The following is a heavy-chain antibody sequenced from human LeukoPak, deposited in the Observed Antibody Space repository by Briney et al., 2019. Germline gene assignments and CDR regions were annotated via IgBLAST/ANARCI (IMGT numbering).Heavy chain of an antibody. CDR3: ARDRAAMVLGYFDY. V-gene: IGHV3-23*01. D-gene: IGHD5-18*01. Sequence: GGSLRLSCAASGFTFSSYAMSWVRQAPGKGLEWVSAISGSGGSTYYADSVKDRFTISRDNAKNSLYLQMNSLRAEDTAVYYCARDRAAMVLGYFDYWGQGTLVTVSS. J-gene: IGHJ4*02. CDR1: GFTFSSYA. CDR2: ISGSGGST.